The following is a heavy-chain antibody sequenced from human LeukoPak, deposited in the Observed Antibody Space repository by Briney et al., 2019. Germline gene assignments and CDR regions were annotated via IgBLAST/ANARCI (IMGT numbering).Heavy chain of an antibody. CDR2: IYTSGST. J-gene: IGHJ5*02. Sequence: PSETLSLTCTVSGGSISSYYWSWIRQPAGKGLEWIGRIYTSGSTSYNPSLKSRVTMSVDTSKNQFSLKLSSVTAADTAVYYCARDLQDVVVVAATLGNWFDPWGQGTLVTVSS. D-gene: IGHD2-15*01. CDR3: ARDLQDVVVVAATLGNWFDP. CDR1: GGSISSYY. V-gene: IGHV4-4*07.